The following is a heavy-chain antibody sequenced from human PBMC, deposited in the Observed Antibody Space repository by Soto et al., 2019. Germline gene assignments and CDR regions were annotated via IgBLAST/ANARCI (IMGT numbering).Heavy chain of an antibody. V-gene: IGHV3-72*01. Sequence: PGGSLRLSCAVSGFTFSDHYLDWVRQAPGKGLEWVGRTRTKPNTSTTDYASSVKGRFTISRGDSKNSLYLQMNRQKTEATAVYDCAMGAVASSGYYYFFESWG. CDR1: GFTFSDHY. D-gene: IGHD3-22*01. J-gene: IGHJ3*02. CDR3: AMGAVASSGYYYFFES. CDR2: TRTKPNTSTT.